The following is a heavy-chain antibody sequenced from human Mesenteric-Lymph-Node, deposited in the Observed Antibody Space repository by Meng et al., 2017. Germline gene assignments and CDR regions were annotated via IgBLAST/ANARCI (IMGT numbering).Heavy chain of an antibody. Sequence: GGSLRLSCAASGFTFSSYSMNWVRQAPGKGLEWVSSISSSSSYIYYADSVKGRFTISRDNAKNSLYLQMNSLRAEDTAVYYCARDSGIAAAGFFDYWGQGTLVTVSS. J-gene: IGHJ4*02. V-gene: IGHV3-21*01. CDR1: GFTFSSYS. D-gene: IGHD6-13*01. CDR3: ARDSGIAAAGFFDY. CDR2: ISSSSSYI.